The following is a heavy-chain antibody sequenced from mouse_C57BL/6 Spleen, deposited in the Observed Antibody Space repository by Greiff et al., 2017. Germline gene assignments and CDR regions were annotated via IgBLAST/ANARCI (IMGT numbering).Heavy chain of an antibody. D-gene: IGHD1-1*01. CDR1: GYTFTSYW. Sequence: QVQLQQPGAELVRPGSSVKLSCKASGYTFTSYWMHWVKQRPIQGLEWIGNIDPSDSETHYNQKFKDKATLTVDKSSSTAYMQLSSLTSEDSAVYYYASYYGSSYGGAMDYWGQGTSVTVSS. V-gene: IGHV1-52*01. CDR3: ASYYGSSYGGAMDY. CDR2: IDPSDSET. J-gene: IGHJ4*01.